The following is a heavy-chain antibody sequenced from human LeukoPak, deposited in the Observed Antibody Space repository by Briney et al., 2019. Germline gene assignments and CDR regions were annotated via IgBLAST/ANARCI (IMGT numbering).Heavy chain of an antibody. CDR1: GFTFSSYA. J-gene: IGHJ4*02. D-gene: IGHD4/OR15-4a*01. Sequence: SGGSLRLPCAASGFTFSSYAIHWVRQAPGKGLEWVAVISYDGSNKNYADSVKGRFTISRDSSKNTLYLQMNSLRAEDTAVYYCARRAGAYSHPYDYWGQGTLVTVSS. V-gene: IGHV3-30*14. CDR2: ISYDGSNK. CDR3: ARRAGAYSHPYDY.